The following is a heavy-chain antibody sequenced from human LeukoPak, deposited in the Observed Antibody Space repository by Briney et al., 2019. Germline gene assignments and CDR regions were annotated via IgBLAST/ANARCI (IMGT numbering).Heavy chain of an antibody. Sequence: GGSLRLSCAVSGLTFSIYWMCWVRQIPGKGLEWVANINPDGTEKYYVDSVKGRFTISRDNAKNSLYLQMNSLRAEDTAVYYCVRGHHGLEIWGQGTMVTVSS. CDR2: INPDGTEK. V-gene: IGHV3-7*01. CDR1: GLTFSIYW. CDR3: VRGHHGLEI. J-gene: IGHJ3*02.